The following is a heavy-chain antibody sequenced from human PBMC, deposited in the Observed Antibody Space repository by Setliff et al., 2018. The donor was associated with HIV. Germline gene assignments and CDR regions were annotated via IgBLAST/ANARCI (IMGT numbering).Heavy chain of an antibody. D-gene: IGHD1-7*01. CDR3: LLAVPLILRTSPPL. CDR2: INHSGNT. CDR1: GGSFSDYY. Sequence: SETLSLTCVVYGGSFSDYYWSWIRQPPGKGLEWIGEINHSGNTTYNPSLKSRVTMSVDTTKNQFSLKLNTVTAADTATNYCLLAVPLILRTSPPLRGQGTPVTVSS. V-gene: IGHV4-34*01. J-gene: IGHJ4*02.